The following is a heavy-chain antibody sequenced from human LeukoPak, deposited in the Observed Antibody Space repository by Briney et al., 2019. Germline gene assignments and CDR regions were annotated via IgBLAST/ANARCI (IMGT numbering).Heavy chain of an antibody. Sequence: GASVKVSCKASGYTFTSYGISWVRQAPGQGLEWMGWISAYNGNTNYAQKLQGRVTMTTDTSTSTAYMELRSLRSDDTAVYYCAIDVVATTKDAFDIWGQGTMVTVSS. D-gene: IGHD5-12*01. J-gene: IGHJ3*02. CDR1: GYTFTSYG. CDR2: ISAYNGNT. CDR3: AIDVVATTKDAFDI. V-gene: IGHV1-18*01.